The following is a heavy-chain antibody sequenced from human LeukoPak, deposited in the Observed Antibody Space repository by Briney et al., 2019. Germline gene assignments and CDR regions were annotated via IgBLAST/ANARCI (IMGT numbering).Heavy chain of an antibody. J-gene: IGHJ3*02. V-gene: IGHV3-66*02. CDR1: AFTVSSTY. Sequence: GGSLRLSCAASAFTVSSTYMSWVRQAPGKGLEWVSVIYSGDSTYYADSVKCRFTISRDNSKNTLYLQMNSLRAEYTAVYYCAREGSSRRSDAFDIRGQGTMVTVSS. CDR2: IYSGDST. CDR3: AREGSSRRSDAFDI. D-gene: IGHD2-2*01.